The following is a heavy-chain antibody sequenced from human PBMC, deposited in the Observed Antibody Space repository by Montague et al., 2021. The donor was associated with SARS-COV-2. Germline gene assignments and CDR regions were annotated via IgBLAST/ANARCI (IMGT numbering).Heavy chain of an antibody. CDR1: GFTFSSYW. CDR2: IKQDGSEK. V-gene: IGHV3-7*01. Sequence: SLRLSCAASGFTFSSYWMSWVRQAPGKGLEWVANIKQDGSEKYYVDSVKGRFTISRDNAKNSLYLQMNSLRAEDTAVYYCAGDMGAGYSYGQYYYYGMDVWGQGTTVTVSS. J-gene: IGHJ6*02. CDR3: AGDMGAGYSYGQYYYYGMDV. D-gene: IGHD5-18*01.